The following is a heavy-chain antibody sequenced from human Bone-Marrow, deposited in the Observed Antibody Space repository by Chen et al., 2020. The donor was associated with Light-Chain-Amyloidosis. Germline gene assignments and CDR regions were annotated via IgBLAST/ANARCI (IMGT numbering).Heavy chain of an antibody. J-gene: IGHJ3*02. CDR3: AKDISYDDILPGYPADAFDI. CDR1: GFTFSSHA. V-gene: IGHV3-23*01. CDR2: ISGSGSGT. D-gene: IGHD3-9*01. Sequence: EVQLLESGGGLVQPGGSLRLSCAASGFTFSSHAFSSVRQTPGKGLEWVSGISGSGSGTYYADSVKGRFTISRDNSKNALFLQMNSLRAEDTAVYYCAKDISYDDILPGYPADAFDIWGQGTMVTVSS.